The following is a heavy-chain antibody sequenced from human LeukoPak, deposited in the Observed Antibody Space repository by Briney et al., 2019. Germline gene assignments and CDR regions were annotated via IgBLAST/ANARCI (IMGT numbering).Heavy chain of an antibody. V-gene: IGHV1-8*01. D-gene: IGHD1-26*01. CDR2: MNPNSGNR. J-gene: IGHJ6*03. Sequence: GASVKVSCKASGYTFTNNDINWVRQATGQGLEWMGWMNPNSGNRGYAQKFQGRVSMTRDSSITTAYMELSSLRSDDTAVYYCASAVSPHSGSHNLGEEYYYYYYYMDVWGKGTTVTVSS. CDR1: GYTFTNND. CDR3: ASAVSPHSGSHNLGEEYYYYYYYMDV.